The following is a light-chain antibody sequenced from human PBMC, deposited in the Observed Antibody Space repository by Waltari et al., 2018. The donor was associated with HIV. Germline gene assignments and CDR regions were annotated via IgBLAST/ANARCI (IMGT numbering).Light chain of an antibody. CDR1: SDLRDYKS. CDR2: EVN. Sequence: QSALTQPASVSGSPGQSITISCTGTSDLRDYKSVSWYQHHPGKAPKVIIYEVNNRPSGVSSRFPGSISGNTASLTISGLQAEDEADYFCTSYISSASPEFGGGTKVTVL. CDR3: TSYISSASPE. J-gene: IGLJ3*02. V-gene: IGLV2-14*01.